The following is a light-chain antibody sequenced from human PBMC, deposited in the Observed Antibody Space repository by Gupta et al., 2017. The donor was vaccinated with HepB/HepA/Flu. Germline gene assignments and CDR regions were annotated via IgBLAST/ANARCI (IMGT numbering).Light chain of an antibody. CDR1: YIRSKS. V-gene: IGLV3-21*02. J-gene: IGLJ1*01. CDR3: QAWHKDIDDLYV. CDR2: DNS. Sequence: SYTVTQPPSVSVAPGETVTITCGGNYIRSKSVHWYQQKPGQAPELVVLDNSDRPSGIPERFSGSNSWNTATLTISRVEAGDEADYYCQAWHKDIDDLYVFGTGTKVTVL.